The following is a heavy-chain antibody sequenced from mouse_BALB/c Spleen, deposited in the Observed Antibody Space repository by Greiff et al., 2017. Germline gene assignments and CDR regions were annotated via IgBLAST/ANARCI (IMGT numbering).Heavy chain of an antibody. V-gene: IGHV1S56*01. CDR3: ARGGNYLAWFAY. CDR1: GYTFTSYY. D-gene: IGHD2-1*01. Sequence: QVHVKQSGPELVKPGASVRISCKASGYTFTSYYIHWVKQRPGQGLEWIGWIYPGNVNTKYNEKFKGKATLTADKSSSTAYMQLSSLTSEDSAVYFCARGGNYLAWFAYWGQGTLVTVSA. J-gene: IGHJ3*01. CDR2: IYPGNVNT.